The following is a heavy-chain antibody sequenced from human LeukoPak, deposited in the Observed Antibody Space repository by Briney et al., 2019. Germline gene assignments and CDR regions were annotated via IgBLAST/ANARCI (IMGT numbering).Heavy chain of an antibody. J-gene: IGHJ3*02. CDR2: ISYDGSNK. Sequence: GGSLRLSCAASGFTFSSYAMHWVRQAPGKGLEWVAVISYDGSNKYYADSVKGRFTISRDNSKNTLYLQMNSLRAEDTAVYYCARDQNPFTAMVMGSAFDIWGQGTMVTVSS. V-gene: IGHV3-30-3*01. D-gene: IGHD5-18*01. CDR1: GFTFSSYA. CDR3: ARDQNPFTAMVMGSAFDI.